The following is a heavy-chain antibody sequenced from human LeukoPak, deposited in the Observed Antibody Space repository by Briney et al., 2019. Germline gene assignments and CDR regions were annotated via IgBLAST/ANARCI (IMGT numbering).Heavy chain of an antibody. CDR1: GGSFSGYY. D-gene: IGHD2/OR15-2a*01. V-gene: IGHV4-34*01. CDR2: INHSGST. CDR3: ARGSMDGYFDY. J-gene: IGHJ4*02. Sequence: SETLSLTCAVYGGSFSGYYWSWMRQPPGKGLEWIGEINHSGSTNYNPSLKSRVTISVDTSENQFSLKLSSVTAADTAVYYCARGSMDGYFDYWGQGTLVTVSS.